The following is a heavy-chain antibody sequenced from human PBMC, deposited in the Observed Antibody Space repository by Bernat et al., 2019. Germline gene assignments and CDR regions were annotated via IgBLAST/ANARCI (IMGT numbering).Heavy chain of an antibody. J-gene: IGHJ4*02. CDR3: ARGTTVILTHLDY. Sequence: QVQLVQSGPEVKRPGDSVKVSCEASGYTFNTYSLTWVRQAPGQGLEWMGWLSAYNGDTSSAQKFQGRVTMTTDTSPSTAYLELRSLTSDDTAVYYCARGTTVILTHLDYWGQGTPVTVSS. CDR2: LSAYNGDT. D-gene: IGHD3-16*01. V-gene: IGHV1-18*01. CDR1: GYTFNTYS.